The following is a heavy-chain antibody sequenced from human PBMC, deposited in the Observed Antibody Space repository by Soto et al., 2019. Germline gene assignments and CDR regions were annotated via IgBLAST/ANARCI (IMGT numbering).Heavy chain of an antibody. V-gene: IGHV4-39*01. CDR2: IFYSGST. D-gene: IGHD2-2*01. Sequence: TLSLTCTVSGGSISSSPYYWGWVRQPPGKGLEYIASIFYSGSTYYNPSLKSRVTISVDTSKNQFSLKLSSVTAADTAVYYCARTAHCTSTSCYSGWFDPWGQGTLVTVSS. CDR3: ARTAHCTSTSCYSGWFDP. CDR1: GGSISSSPYY. J-gene: IGHJ5*02.